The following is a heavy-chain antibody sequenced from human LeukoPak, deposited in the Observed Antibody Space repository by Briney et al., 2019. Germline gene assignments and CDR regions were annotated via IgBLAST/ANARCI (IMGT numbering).Heavy chain of an antibody. D-gene: IGHD1-26*01. Sequence: ASVKVSCKASGGTFSSYAISWVRQAPGQGLEWMGGIIPIFGTANYAQKFQGRVTITADESTSTAYMELSSLRSEDTAVYYCARDVGATPGYFDYWGQGTLVTVSS. CDR2: IIPIFGTA. CDR1: GGTFSSYA. J-gene: IGHJ4*02. V-gene: IGHV1-69*13. CDR3: ARDVGATPGYFDY.